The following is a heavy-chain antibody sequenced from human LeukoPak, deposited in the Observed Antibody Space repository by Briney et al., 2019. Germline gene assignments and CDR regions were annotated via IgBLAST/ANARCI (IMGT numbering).Heavy chain of an antibody. CDR3: ARDHGGNWFAP. CDR2: NYYHGRT. V-gene: IGHV4-61*01. D-gene: IGHD3-10*01. Sequence: PSETLSLTCTVSGGSVSSGSYYWSWIRQPPGKGLEWIGYNYYHGRTNYNPSLKSRVTISIDTSKNQFSLRLPSVTAADTAVYYCARDHGGNWFAPWGQGTLVTVSS. CDR1: GGSVSSGSYY. J-gene: IGHJ5*02.